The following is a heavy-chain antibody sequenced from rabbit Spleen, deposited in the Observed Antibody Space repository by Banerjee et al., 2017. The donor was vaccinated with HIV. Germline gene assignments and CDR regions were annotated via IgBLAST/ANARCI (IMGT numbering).Heavy chain of an antibody. D-gene: IGHD7-1*01. CDR3: ARFYAGYGDFGYAAM. J-gene: IGHJ6*01. V-gene: IGHV1S40*01. CDR1: GFSFSSRYY. Sequence: QSLEESGGDLVKPGASLTLTCTASGFSFSSRYYMCWVRQAPGKGLEWIACIDTGSSGFTYFASWAKGRFTISKTSSTTVTLQVTSLTAADTATYFCARFYAGYGDFGYAAMWGPGTLVTVS. CDR2: IDTGSSGFT.